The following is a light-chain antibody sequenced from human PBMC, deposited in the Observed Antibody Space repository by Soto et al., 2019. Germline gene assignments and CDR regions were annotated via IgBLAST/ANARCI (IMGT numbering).Light chain of an antibody. CDR2: AAS. CDR3: QQSYSTPIT. CDR1: QDISNY. J-gene: IGKJ5*01. Sequence: DIQMTQSPSSLSASVGDRVTITCQASQDISNYLNWYQQKPGKAPKLLIYAASSLQSGVPSRFSGSGSRTDFTLTISSLQPEDFATYYCQQSYSTPITFGQGTRLEIK. V-gene: IGKV1-39*01.